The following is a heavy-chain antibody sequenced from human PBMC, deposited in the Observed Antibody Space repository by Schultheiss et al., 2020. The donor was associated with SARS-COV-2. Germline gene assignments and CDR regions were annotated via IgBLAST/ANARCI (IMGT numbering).Heavy chain of an antibody. CDR2: IYYSGST. Sequence: SETLSLTCTVSGGSISSSSYYWSWIRQPPGKGLEWIGYIYYSGSTNYNPSLKSRVTISVDTSKNQFSLKLSSVTAADTAVYYCARWDRGSSMRFDYWGQGTLVTVSS. CDR3: ARWDRGSSMRFDY. V-gene: IGHV4-61*05. CDR1: GGSISSSSYY. D-gene: IGHD1-26*01. J-gene: IGHJ4*02.